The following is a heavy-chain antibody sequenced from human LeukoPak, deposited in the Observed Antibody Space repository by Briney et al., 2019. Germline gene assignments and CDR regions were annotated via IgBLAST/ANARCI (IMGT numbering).Heavy chain of an antibody. D-gene: IGHD3-10*01. V-gene: IGHV3-30*18. CDR3: AKDLRAFRGSGGPYVDN. CDR2: ISYDGSNK. CDR1: GFTFSSYG. J-gene: IGHJ4*02. Sequence: GGSLRLSCAASGFTFSSYGMHWVRQAPGKGLEWVAVISYDGSNKYYADSVKGRSTISRDTSRNTLFLQMSSLRTEDTAVYYCAKDLRAFRGSGGPYVDNWGQGTLVTVSS.